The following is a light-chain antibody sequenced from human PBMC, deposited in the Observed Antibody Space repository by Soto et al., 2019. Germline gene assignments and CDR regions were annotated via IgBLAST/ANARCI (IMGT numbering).Light chain of an antibody. V-gene: IGKV3-15*01. CDR2: GAS. CDR1: QSVGST. CDR3: QQRSNWPPWT. Sequence: EIVMTQSPATLSVSPGERATLSCRASQSVGSTLAWYQQKPGQAPRLLIYGASTRATGIPARFSGSGSGTEFTLTISSMQSEDSGVYYCQQRSNWPPWTFGQGTKVDIK. J-gene: IGKJ1*01.